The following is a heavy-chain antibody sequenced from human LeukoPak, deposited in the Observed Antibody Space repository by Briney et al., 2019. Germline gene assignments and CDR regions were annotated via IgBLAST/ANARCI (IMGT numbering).Heavy chain of an antibody. CDR3: AREIYCSSTSCRYFDY. CDR1: GGSISSGSYY. D-gene: IGHD2-2*01. V-gene: IGHV4-61*02. Sequence: SETLSLTCTVSGGSISSGSYYWSWIRQPAGKGLEWIGRIYTSGSTNYNPSLKSRVTVSVDTSKNQFSLKLSSVTAADTAVYYCAREIYCSSTSCRYFDYWGQGTLVTDSS. CDR2: IYTSGST. J-gene: IGHJ4*02.